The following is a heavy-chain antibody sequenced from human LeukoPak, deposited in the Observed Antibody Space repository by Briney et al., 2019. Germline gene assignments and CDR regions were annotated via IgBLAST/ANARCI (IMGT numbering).Heavy chain of an antibody. CDR2: INHSGST. D-gene: IGHD3-10*01. CDR1: GGSFSGYY. Sequence: PSETLSLTCAVYGGSFSGYYWSWIRQPPGKELEWIGEINHSGSTNYNPSLKSRVTISVDTSKNQFSLKLSSVTAADTAVYYCARGRRNYYGSYYFDYWGQGTLVTVSS. CDR3: ARGRRNYYGSYYFDY. J-gene: IGHJ4*02. V-gene: IGHV4-34*01.